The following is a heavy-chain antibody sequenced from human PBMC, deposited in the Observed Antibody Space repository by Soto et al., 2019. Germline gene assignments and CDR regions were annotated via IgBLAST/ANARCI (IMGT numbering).Heavy chain of an antibody. V-gene: IGHV4-39*01. J-gene: IGHJ5*02. Sequence: SETLSLTCTVSGGSISSSSYYWGWIRQPPGKGLEWIGSIYYSGSTYYNPSLKSRVTISVDTSKNQFSLKLSSVTAADTAVYYCASVVVAATSYNWFDPWGQGTLVTVSS. D-gene: IGHD2-15*01. CDR3: ASVVVAATSYNWFDP. CDR1: GGSISSSSYY. CDR2: IYYSGST.